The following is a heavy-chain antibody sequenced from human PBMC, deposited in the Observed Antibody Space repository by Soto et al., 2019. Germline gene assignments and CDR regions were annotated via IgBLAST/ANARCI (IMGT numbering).Heavy chain of an antibody. D-gene: IGHD2-2*01. V-gene: IGHV4-61*01. J-gene: IGHJ5*02. Sequence: PSKTLSLTCTVSGGSVSSGPYYWSWIRQPPGKGLEWIGYIYYSGNTNYNPTLKSRVTISVDTSKNQFSPKLSSVTAADTAVYYYGTCRDRDIVVVPAARRVVFWCDTWGQGTPATV. CDR1: GGSVSSGPYY. CDR2: IYYSGNT. CDR3: GTCRDRDIVVVPAARRVVFWCDT.